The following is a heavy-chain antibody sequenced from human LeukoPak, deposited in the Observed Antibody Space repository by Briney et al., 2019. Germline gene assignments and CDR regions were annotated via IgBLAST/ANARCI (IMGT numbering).Heavy chain of an antibody. CDR3: ARVITTPESGSQWFDP. Sequence: SVTVSCKASGGTFSSYAISWVRQAPGQGLEWMGRIIPIFGTANYAQKLQGRVTITTDGSTSTAYMELSSLRSEDTAVYYCARVITTPESGSQWFDPWGQGTLVTVSS. D-gene: IGHD3-22*01. V-gene: IGHV1-69*05. CDR1: GGTFSSYA. CDR2: IIPIFGTA. J-gene: IGHJ5*02.